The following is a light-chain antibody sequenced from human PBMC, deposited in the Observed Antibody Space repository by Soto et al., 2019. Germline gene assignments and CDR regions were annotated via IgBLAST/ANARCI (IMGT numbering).Light chain of an antibody. CDR3: QQYNSYSWT. CDR2: DAS. CDR1: QSVSLC. Sequence: DIQMTQSPSTLSASVGDRVTITCRASQSVSLCLAWYQQKPGKAPKLLIYDASSLESGAPSRFSGSGSGTEFTLTISSLQPDDFATYYCQQYNSYSWTFGQGTKVDI. V-gene: IGKV1-5*01. J-gene: IGKJ1*01.